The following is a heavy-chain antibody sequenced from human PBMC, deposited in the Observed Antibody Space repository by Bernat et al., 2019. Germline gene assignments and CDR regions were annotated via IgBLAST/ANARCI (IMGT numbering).Heavy chain of an antibody. J-gene: IGHJ5*02. D-gene: IGHD1-14*01. V-gene: IGHV1-3*01. CDR1: GYTFTSYA. CDR2: INAGNGNT. CDR3: ARGWYYRFRNTAYWFDP. Sequence: QVQLVQSGAEVKKPGASVKVSCKASGYTFTSYAMHWVRQAPGQRLEWMGWINAGNGNTKYSQKFQGRVTITRDTSASTAYMELSSLRSEDTAVYYCARGWYYRFRNTAYWFDPWGQGTLVTVSS.